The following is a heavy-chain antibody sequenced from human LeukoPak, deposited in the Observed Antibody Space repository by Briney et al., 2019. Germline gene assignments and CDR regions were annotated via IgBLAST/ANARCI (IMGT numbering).Heavy chain of an antibody. V-gene: IGHV3-21*01. Sequence: GGSLRLSCVASGFTFDTYTMNWVRQAPGKGLEWVSSISSKSGYIHYADSVKGRFIISRDNAKNSLSLQMNSLRAEDTAVHYCARVRTAYYPDYWGQGTLVTVSS. CDR2: ISSKSGYI. CDR1: GFTFDTYT. J-gene: IGHJ4*02. D-gene: IGHD3/OR15-3a*01. CDR3: ARVRTAYYPDY.